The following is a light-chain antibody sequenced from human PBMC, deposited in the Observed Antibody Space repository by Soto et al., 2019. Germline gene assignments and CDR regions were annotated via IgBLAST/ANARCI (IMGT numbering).Light chain of an antibody. CDR3: LQHSASPYT. Sequence: IQMTQSPSSLSASVGDRVTLTCRASHGISNYLNWFQHEPGKAPRRLISVASTLQSGVPSRFSGSGSGTEFTLTISGLQPEDFETYYSLQHSASPYTIGQGTQLEIK. CDR1: HGISNY. V-gene: IGKV1-17*01. J-gene: IGKJ2*01. CDR2: VAS.